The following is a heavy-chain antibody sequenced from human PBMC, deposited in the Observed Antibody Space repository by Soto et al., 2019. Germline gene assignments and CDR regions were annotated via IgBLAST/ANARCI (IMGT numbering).Heavy chain of an antibody. CDR1: GFTFSSYS. V-gene: IGHV3-48*02. J-gene: IGHJ3*02. D-gene: IGHD3-22*01. CDR3: ARDSPTDYYDSSGPPASYAFDI. CDR2: ISSSSSTI. Sequence: GGSLRLSCAASGFTFSSYSMNWVRQAPGKGLEWASYISSSSSTIYYADSVKGRFTISRDNAKNSLYLQMNSLRDEDTAVYYCARDSPTDYYDSSGPPASYAFDIWGQGTMVTVSS.